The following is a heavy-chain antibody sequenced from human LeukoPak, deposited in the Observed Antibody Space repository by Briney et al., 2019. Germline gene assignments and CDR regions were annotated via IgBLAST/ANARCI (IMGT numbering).Heavy chain of an antibody. D-gene: IGHD7-27*01. CDR1: GFTFNTYG. CDR3: TSGRDNWGPAPVDY. V-gene: IGHV3-33*03. Sequence: PGGSLRLSCAASGFTFNTYGMHWVRQAPGKGLEWVAIIWYDGSNENYADSVKGRFTISRDNAKNSLYMQMNSLRAEDTAVYYCTSGRDNWGPAPVDYWGQGTLVTVSS. CDR2: IWYDGSNE. J-gene: IGHJ4*02.